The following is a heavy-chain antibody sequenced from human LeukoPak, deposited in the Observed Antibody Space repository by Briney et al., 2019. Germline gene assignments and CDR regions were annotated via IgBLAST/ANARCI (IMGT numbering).Heavy chain of an antibody. D-gene: IGHD6-13*01. V-gene: IGHV3-48*01. CDR2: ISSSSSTI. Sequence: GGSLRLSCAASGFTFSSYSMNWVRQAPGKGLEWVSYISSSSSTIYYADSVKGRFTISRDNSKNTLYLQMNGLRAEDTAVYYCAKKQSSIVSPQDYWGQGTLVTVSS. CDR3: AKKQSSIVSPQDY. J-gene: IGHJ4*02. CDR1: GFTFSSYS.